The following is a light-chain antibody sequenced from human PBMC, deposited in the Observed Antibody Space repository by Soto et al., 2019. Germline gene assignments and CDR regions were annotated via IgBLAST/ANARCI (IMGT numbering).Light chain of an antibody. Sequence: EIVLTQSPGTLSLSPGERATLSCKASQSVSSNFLAWYQRKPGQAPRLLIYVASYRATDIPYRFSGSWSGTDFTLTITSLEPEDFAVYYCQQYGTSPPTFGQGTKVEI. J-gene: IGKJ1*01. CDR1: QSVSSNF. CDR3: QQYGTSPPT. CDR2: VAS. V-gene: IGKV3-20*01.